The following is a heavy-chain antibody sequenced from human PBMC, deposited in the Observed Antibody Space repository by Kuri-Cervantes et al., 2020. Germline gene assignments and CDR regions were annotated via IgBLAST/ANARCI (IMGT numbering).Heavy chain of an antibody. D-gene: IGHD2-15*01. V-gene: IGHV3-30*03. CDR1: GFTFSSYG. J-gene: IGHJ6*03. CDR2: ISYDGSKK. Sequence: GESLKISCAASGFTFSSYGMHWVRQAPGKGLEWVAVISYDGSKKYYADSVKGRFTISRDNSKNTLYLQMNSLRAEDTAVYYCARGRYCSGGSCYSWYYYNYMDVWGKGTTVTVSS. CDR3: ARGRYCSGGSCYSWYYYNYMDV.